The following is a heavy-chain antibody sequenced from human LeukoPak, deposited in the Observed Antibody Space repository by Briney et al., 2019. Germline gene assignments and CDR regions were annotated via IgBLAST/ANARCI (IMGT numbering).Heavy chain of an antibody. Sequence: SETLSLTCTVSGVSVNNFYYWGWIRQAPGKGLEWIGSVYYNGRTYDNPSLKTRVTLSVDPSKNQFSLELDSATAADTAVYFCARDDYDFWSGYKSGWGQGTLVTVSS. CDR2: VYYNGRT. J-gene: IGHJ4*02. D-gene: IGHD3-3*01. CDR1: GVSVNNFYY. V-gene: IGHV4-39*02. CDR3: ARDDYDFWSGYKSG.